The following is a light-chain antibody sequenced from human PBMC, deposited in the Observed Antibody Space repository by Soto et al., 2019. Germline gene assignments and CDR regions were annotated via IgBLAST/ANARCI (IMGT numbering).Light chain of an antibody. CDR3: QQYSSYPGT. V-gene: IGKV1-16*01. Sequence: DIQMTQSPSSLSASVGDRVTITCRARQGISIFLLWFQQKPGKAPRYLIYAASSLQSGVPSRFSGSGSGTDFTLTISSLQPEDFATYYCQQYSSYPGTFGQGTKVEIK. J-gene: IGKJ1*01. CDR1: QGISIF. CDR2: AAS.